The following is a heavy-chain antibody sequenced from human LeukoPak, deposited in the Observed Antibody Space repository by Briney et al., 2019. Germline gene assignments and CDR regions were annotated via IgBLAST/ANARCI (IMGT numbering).Heavy chain of an antibody. J-gene: IGHJ5*02. CDR1: GFTFSSYS. V-gene: IGHV3-21*01. Sequence: GSLRLSCAASGFTFSSYSMNWVRQAPGKGLVWVSSISSSSSYIYYADSVKGRFTISRDNAKNSLYLQMNSLRAEDTAVYYCARDRRGQQLGEPWGQGTLVTVSS. CDR3: ARDRRGQQLGEP. CDR2: ISSSSSYI. D-gene: IGHD6-13*01.